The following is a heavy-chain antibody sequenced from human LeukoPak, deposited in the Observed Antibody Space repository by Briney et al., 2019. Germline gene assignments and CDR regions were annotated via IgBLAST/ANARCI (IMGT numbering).Heavy chain of an antibody. CDR1: GFTFSSYG. D-gene: IGHD2-15*01. Sequence: GGSLRLSCAASGFTFSSYGKHWVRQAPGKGLEWVAVISYDGSNKYYADSVKGRFTISRDNSKNTLYLQMNSLRAEDTAVYYCAKDRYCSGGSCYSAQMGYWGQGTLVTVSS. V-gene: IGHV3-30*18. CDR3: AKDRYCSGGSCYSAQMGY. J-gene: IGHJ4*02. CDR2: ISYDGSNK.